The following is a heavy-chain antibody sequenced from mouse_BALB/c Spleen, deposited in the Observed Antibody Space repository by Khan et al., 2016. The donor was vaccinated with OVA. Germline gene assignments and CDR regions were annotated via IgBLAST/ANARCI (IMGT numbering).Heavy chain of an antibody. CDR2: INTYTGEP. CDR1: GYTFTNYR. D-gene: IGHD1-3*01. CDR3: ARETSYWYFDV. V-gene: IGHV9-1*02. Sequence: QIQLVQSGPELKKPGETVKISCKASGYTFTNYRMNWLKQAPGKGLKWMGWINTYTGEPSYADDFKGRFAFSLETSASTAYLQINSLNNEDMATXFCARETSYWYFDVWGAGATVTVSS. J-gene: IGHJ1*01.